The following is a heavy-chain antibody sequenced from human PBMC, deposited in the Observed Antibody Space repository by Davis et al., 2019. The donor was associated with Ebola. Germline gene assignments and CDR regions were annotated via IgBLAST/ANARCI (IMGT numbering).Heavy chain of an antibody. D-gene: IGHD2-2*01. CDR1: GGSISSSNW. CDR3: ARRVAIGYCSSTSCYDAFDI. J-gene: IGHJ3*02. V-gene: IGHV4-4*02. CDR2: IYHSGST. Sequence: SETLSLTCAVSGGSISSSNWWSWVRQPPGKGLDWIGEIYHSGSTNYNPSLKSRVTISVDKSKNQFSLKLSSVTAADTAVYYCARRVAIGYCSSTSCYDAFDIWGQGTMVTVSS.